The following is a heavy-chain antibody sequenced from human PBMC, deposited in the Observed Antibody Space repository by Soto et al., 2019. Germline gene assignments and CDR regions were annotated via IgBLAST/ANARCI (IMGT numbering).Heavy chain of an antibody. Sequence: GGSLRLSCAASGFTFSDYYMSWIRQAPGKGLEWVSYISSSGITIYYTDSVRGRFTISRDNARNTLYLQMNSLRAEDTAVYFCAKPPGLNNVVPAYFDYWGGGTRVTVSS. V-gene: IGHV3-11*01. CDR2: ISSSGITI. CDR1: GFTFSDYY. J-gene: IGHJ4*02. D-gene: IGHD2-15*01. CDR3: AKPPGLNNVVPAYFDY.